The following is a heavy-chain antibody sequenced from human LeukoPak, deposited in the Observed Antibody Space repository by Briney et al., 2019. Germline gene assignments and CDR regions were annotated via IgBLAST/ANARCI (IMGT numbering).Heavy chain of an antibody. D-gene: IGHD3-22*01. V-gene: IGHV1-69*05. CDR3: ARYFDYYDRSGSLVG. CDR2: INPIFGRA. CDR1: GGTFSSYA. Sequence: SVKVSCKASGGTFSSYAISWVRQAPGQGLEWMGRINPIFGRANYAQKFQGRVTMTTDESTSTAYMELSRLRSEDTAVYDCARYFDYYDRSGSLVGWGQGTLVTVSS. J-gene: IGHJ4*02.